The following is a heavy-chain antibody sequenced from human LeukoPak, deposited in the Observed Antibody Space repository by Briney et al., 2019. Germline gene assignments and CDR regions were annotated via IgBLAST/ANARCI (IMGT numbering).Heavy chain of an antibody. Sequence: SETLSLTCAVYGGSFSGYYWNWIRQPPGKGLGWIGEINHSGSTNYNPSLTSRVTISVDTSKNQSALKLSSVTAADRVGYYCARGDRATAYWGEGTLVTVPS. D-gene: IGHD1-26*01. CDR2: INHSGST. CDR1: GGSFSGYY. J-gene: IGHJ4*02. CDR3: ARGDRATAY. V-gene: IGHV4-34*01.